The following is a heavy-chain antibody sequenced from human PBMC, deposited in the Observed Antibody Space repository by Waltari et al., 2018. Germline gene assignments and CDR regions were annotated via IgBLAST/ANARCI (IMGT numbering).Heavy chain of an antibody. CDR3: ARVVDYYYYYMDV. CDR2: MNPNSGNT. D-gene: IGHD2-15*01. CDR1: GYTFTSYD. Sequence: QVQLVQSGAEVKKPGASVKVSCKASGYTFTSYDNNWVRQATGQGLEWMGRMNPNSGNTGYAQKCHGTVAMTMNTSISTAYMELSSLRSEDTAVYYCARVVDYYYYYMDVWCKGTTVTVSS. J-gene: IGHJ6*03. V-gene: IGHV1-8*01.